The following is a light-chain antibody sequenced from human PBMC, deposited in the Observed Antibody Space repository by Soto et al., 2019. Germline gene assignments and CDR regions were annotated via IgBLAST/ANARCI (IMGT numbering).Light chain of an antibody. CDR2: GAS. CDR1: QSVSSSY. CDR3: QQYGSSPRT. J-gene: IGKJ1*01. V-gene: IGKV3-20*01. Sequence: EIVLTQSPGTLSLSPGERATLSCRAIQSVSSSYLAWYQQKPGQARRLLIYGASSSATGIPDRFSGSGSGTDFTLTISSLEPEDFAVYYCQQYGSSPRTFGQGTKVEIK.